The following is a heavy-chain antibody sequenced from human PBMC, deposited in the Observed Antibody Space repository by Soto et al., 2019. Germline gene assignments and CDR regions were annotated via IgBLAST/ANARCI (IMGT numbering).Heavy chain of an antibody. Sequence: PGGSLRLSCAASGFTFSSYGMHWVRQAPGKGLEWVAVIWYDGSNKYYADSVKGRFTISRDNSKNTLYLQMNNLRAEDTAVYYCARDLYYYDSSGSFDYWGQGTLVTVSS. CDR1: GFTFSSYG. D-gene: IGHD3-22*01. CDR2: IWYDGSNK. CDR3: ARDLYYYDSSGSFDY. V-gene: IGHV3-33*01. J-gene: IGHJ4*02.